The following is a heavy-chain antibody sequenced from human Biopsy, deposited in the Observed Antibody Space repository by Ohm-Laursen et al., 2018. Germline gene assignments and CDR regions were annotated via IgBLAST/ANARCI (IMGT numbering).Heavy chain of an antibody. V-gene: IGHV4-59*01. J-gene: IGHJ4*02. CDR3: ARDSRGGHLNTTLITGKNLDS. D-gene: IGHD3-16*01. CDR2: IYYTGCT. Sequence: SETLSLTCTVSRDSISNYYWTWIRQPPGKGLEWIGYIYYTGCTNYNPSVKSRVTISVDTSKNQFSLKLNSVTASDTAVYFCARDSRGGHLNTTLITGKNLDSWGQGILVTVSS. CDR1: RDSISNYY.